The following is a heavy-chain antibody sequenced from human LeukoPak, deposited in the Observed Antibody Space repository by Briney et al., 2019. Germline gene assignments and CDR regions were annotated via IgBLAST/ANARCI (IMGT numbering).Heavy chain of an antibody. CDR2: ISGSGGST. V-gene: IGHV3-23*01. Sequence: GGSPRLSCAASGFTFSSYAMSWVRQAPGKGLEWVSAISGSGGSTYYADSVKGRFTISRDNSKNTLYLQMNSLRAEDTAVYYCAKDYYDSSGTGFDYWGQGTLVTVSS. CDR3: AKDYYDSSGTGFDY. CDR1: GFTFSSYA. D-gene: IGHD3-22*01. J-gene: IGHJ4*02.